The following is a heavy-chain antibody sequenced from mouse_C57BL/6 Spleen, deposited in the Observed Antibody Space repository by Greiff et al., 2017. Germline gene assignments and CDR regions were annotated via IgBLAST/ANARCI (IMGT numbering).Heavy chain of an antibody. V-gene: IGHV1-52*01. CDR3: AREEYEYDFAY. J-gene: IGHJ3*01. Sequence: QVQLQQPGAELVRPGSSVKLSCKASGYTFTSYWMHWVKQRPIQGLEWIGNIDPSDSETHYNQKFKDKATLTVDKSSSTAYMQLSSLTSADSAVYYCAREEYEYDFAYWGQGTLVTVSA. CDR2: IDPSDSET. CDR1: GYTFTSYW. D-gene: IGHD2-4*01.